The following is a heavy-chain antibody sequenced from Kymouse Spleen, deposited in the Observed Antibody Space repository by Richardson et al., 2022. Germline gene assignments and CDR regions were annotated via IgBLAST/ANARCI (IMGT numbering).Heavy chain of an antibody. D-gene: IGHD5-24*01. Sequence: QVQLQESGPGLVKPSETLSLTCTVSGGSISSYYWSWIRQPPGKGLEWIGYIYYSGSTNYNPSLKSRVTISVDTSKNQFSLKLSSVTAADTAVYYCARLATFDYWGQGTLVTVSS. J-gene: IGHJ4*02. V-gene: IGHV4-59*01. CDR1: GGSISSYY. CDR2: IYYSGST. CDR3: ARLATFDY.